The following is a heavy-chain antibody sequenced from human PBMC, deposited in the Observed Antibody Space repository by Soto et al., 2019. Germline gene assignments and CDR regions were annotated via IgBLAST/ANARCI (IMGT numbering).Heavy chain of an antibody. CDR2: ISSSGGST. V-gene: IGHV3-23*01. J-gene: IGHJ4*02. CDR3: AKDRNYYDSGGLDY. Sequence: EVQLLESGGGLVQPGGSLRLSCAASGFSFSRYAMMWVRQAPGKGQEWVAGISSSGGSTYYADSVKGRFTISRDNSKNTLYLQMNSLRLEDTAVYYCAKDRNYYDSGGLDYWGQGTLVTVSS. CDR1: GFSFSRYA. D-gene: IGHD3-22*01.